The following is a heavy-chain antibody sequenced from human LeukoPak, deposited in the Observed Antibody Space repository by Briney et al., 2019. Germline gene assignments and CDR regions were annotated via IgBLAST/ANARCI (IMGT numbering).Heavy chain of an antibody. J-gene: IGHJ4*02. CDR3: ARAGWIQLWSQPHYFDY. CDR1: GGTFSSYA. Sequence: ASVKVSCKASGGTFSSYAISWVRQAPGQGLEWTGGIIPIFGTANYAQKFQGRVTITADKSTSTAYMELSSLRSEDTAVYYCARAGWIQLWSQPHYFDYWGQGTLVTVSS. D-gene: IGHD5-18*01. CDR2: IIPIFGTA. V-gene: IGHV1-69*06.